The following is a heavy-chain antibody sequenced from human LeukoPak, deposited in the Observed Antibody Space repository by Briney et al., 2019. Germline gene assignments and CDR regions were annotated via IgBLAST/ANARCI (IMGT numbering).Heavy chain of an antibody. CDR2: IYPGDSDT. CDR1: GYSFTSYW. V-gene: IGHV5-51*01. J-gene: IGHJ4*02. CDR3: ARDGGYCSSTSCLLFDY. Sequence: GESLKISCKGSGYSFTSYWIGWVRQMPGKGLEWMGIIYPGDSDTRYSPSFQGQVTISADKSISTAYLQWSSLKASDTAMYYCARDGGYCSSTSCLLFDYWGQGTLVTVSS. D-gene: IGHD2-2*01.